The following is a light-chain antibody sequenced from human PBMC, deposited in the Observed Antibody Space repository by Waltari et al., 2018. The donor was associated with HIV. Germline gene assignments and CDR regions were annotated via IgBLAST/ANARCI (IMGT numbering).Light chain of an antibody. CDR1: SSNIGSNY. CDR3: AAWVDSRSVV. Sequence: QSVLTQPPSASGTPGQRVTISCSGSSSNIGSNYVYWYKQFPGTAPKLLIYRNNQRPSGFPDRFSGSKSGTSASLAISGLRSEDDAGYYCAAWVDSRSVVFGGGTKLTVL. J-gene: IGLJ2*01. CDR2: RNN. V-gene: IGLV1-47*01.